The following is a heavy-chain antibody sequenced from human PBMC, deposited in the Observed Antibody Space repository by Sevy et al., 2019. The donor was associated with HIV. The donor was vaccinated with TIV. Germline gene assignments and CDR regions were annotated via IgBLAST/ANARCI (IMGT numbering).Heavy chain of an antibody. CDR2: INHSGST. CDR1: GGSFSGYY. J-gene: IGHJ4*02. D-gene: IGHD1-26*01. V-gene: IGHV4-34*01. CDR3: ARGFSDIVGATESGYYFDY. Sequence: SETLSLTCAVYGGSFSGYYWSWSRQPPGKGLEWIGEINHSGSTNYNPTLKSRVTISVDTSKNQFSLKLSSVTAADTAVYYCARGFSDIVGATESGYYFDYWGQGTLVTVSS.